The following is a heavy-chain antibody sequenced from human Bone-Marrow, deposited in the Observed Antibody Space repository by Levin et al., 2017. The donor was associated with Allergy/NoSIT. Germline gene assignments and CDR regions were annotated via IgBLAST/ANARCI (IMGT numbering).Heavy chain of an antibody. CDR2: INTNTGNP. Sequence: GESLKISCKASGYTFTSYAINWMRQAPGQGPEWMGWINTNTGNPTYAQGFTGRFVFSLDTSVSTAYLQISSLKAEDTAVYYCTRDLGDSSGWYPGYWGQGTLVTVSS. CDR3: TRDLGDSSGWYPGY. CDR1: GYTFTSYA. V-gene: IGHV7-4-1*02. J-gene: IGHJ4*02. D-gene: IGHD6-19*01.